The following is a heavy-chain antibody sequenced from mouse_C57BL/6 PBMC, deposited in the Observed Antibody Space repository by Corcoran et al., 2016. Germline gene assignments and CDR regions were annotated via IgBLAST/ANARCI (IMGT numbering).Heavy chain of an antibody. Sequence: QVQLQQSGAELARPGASVKLSCKASGYTFTSYGISWVKQRTGQGLEWIGEIYPRSGNTYYNEKFKGKATLTADKSSSTAYMELRSLTSEDSAVYFCARGGYYYGSSYLYYFDYWGQGTTLTVSS. V-gene: IGHV1-81*01. CDR3: ARGGYYYGSSYLYYFDY. J-gene: IGHJ2*01. CDR1: GYTFTSYG. CDR2: IYPRSGNT. D-gene: IGHD1-1*01.